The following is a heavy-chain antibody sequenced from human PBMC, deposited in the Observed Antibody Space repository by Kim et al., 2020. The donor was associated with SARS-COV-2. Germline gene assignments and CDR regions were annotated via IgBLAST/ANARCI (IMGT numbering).Heavy chain of an antibody. V-gene: IGHV1-18*01. D-gene: IGHD3-22*01. Sequence: ASVKVSCKASGYTFTSYGISWVRQAPGQGLEWMGWISAYNGNTNYAQKLQGRVTMTTDTSTSTAYMELRSLRSDDTAVYYCARDANLHADSSGYWDYYYYGMDVWGQGTTVTVSS. J-gene: IGHJ6*02. CDR1: GYTFTSYG. CDR3: ARDANLHADSSGYWDYYYYGMDV. CDR2: ISAYNGNT.